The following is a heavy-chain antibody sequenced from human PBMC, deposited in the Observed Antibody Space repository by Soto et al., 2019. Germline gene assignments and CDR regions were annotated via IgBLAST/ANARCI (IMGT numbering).Heavy chain of an antibody. D-gene: IGHD6-13*01. Sequence: PGESLKISCKGAGYSFTTYWIGWVRQVTGKGLEWMAILYPGDSQIRYSPSFQGQVSISVDKSISTAYLQWSSLKASDTAMYYCARSKYSTNWNHGIDVWGQGTTVTVSS. CDR1: GYSFTTYW. V-gene: IGHV5-51*01. CDR2: LYPGDSQI. CDR3: ARSKYSTNWNHGIDV. J-gene: IGHJ6*02.